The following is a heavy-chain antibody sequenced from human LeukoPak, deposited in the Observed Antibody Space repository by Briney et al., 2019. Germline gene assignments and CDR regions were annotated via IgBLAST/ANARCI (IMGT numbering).Heavy chain of an antibody. CDR3: ARILEKVGWMFDPFDI. Sequence: SVKVSCKGTGGTFSSYAISWVRQAPAPGLEWMGVSLPIFGTGNYAQKFQDRVTNTADESTNTDYMVLGSLRSEAAAVYYCARILEKVGWMFDPFDIWGQGTMVTVSS. CDR2: SLPIFGTG. D-gene: IGHD2-2*03. V-gene: IGHV1-69*01. J-gene: IGHJ3*02. CDR1: GGTFSSYA.